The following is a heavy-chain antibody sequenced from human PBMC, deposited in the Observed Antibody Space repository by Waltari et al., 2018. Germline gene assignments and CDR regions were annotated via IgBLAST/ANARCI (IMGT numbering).Heavy chain of an antibody. V-gene: IGHV4-4*02. CDR2: SKHSGSS. D-gene: IGHD3-22*01. CDR1: GDSISSRHW. J-gene: IGHJ3*01. CDR3: ARGLDYYDATGYSNDAFDV. Sequence: QVQLQESGPGLVKPSGTLSLTCAVSGDSISSRHWWSWVRQPPGKGLGWIGGSKHSGSSNSNPSLNSRVTISVDKPKNQFSLKMNSVTAADTAVYYCARGLDYYDATGYSNDAFDVWGQGTLVTVSS.